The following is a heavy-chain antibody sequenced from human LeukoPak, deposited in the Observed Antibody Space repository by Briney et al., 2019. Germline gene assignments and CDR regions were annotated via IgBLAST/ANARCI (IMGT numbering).Heavy chain of an antibody. V-gene: IGHV4-39*07. CDR1: GGSISSSNFY. D-gene: IGHD6-13*01. Sequence: SETLSLTCTVSGGSISSSNFYWGWIRQPPGKGLEWIGTIFYSGTTYYNPSLKSRVTISVDTSKNQFSLKLSSVTAADTAVYYCARESGYSSSFSYYGMDVWGQGTTVTVSS. CDR2: IFYSGTT. CDR3: ARESGYSSSFSYYGMDV. J-gene: IGHJ6*02.